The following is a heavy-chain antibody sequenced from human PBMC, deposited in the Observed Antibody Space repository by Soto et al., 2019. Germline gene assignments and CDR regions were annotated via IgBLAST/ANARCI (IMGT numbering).Heavy chain of an antibody. V-gene: IGHV3-33*01. J-gene: IGHJ5*02. Sequence: QVQLVESGGGVVQPGRSLRLYSEGSGFTFRNHGMHWIRQSPGKGLEWLAVIWYDGSEKYYADSVKGRFTISRDNSKNTLYLQMNSLKVEETAIYYCARWSNNKVVDPWGQGTVVTVS. CDR3: ARWSNNKVVDP. CDR2: IWYDGSEK. CDR1: GFTFRNHG. D-gene: IGHD1-1*01.